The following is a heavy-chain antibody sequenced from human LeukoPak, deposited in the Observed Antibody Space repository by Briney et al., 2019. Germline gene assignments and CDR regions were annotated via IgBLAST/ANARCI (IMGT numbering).Heavy chain of an antibody. D-gene: IGHD3-22*01. CDR1: GYTFTSYY. CDR2: INPSGGST. V-gene: IGHV1-46*01. Sequence: ASVKVSCKASGYTFTSYYMHWVRQAPGQGLEWMGIINPSGGSTSYAQKFQGRVTMTRDTSTSTVYMELSSLRSEDTAVYYCARVAAQYDSSSAVDYWGQGTLVTVSS. CDR3: ARVAAQYDSSSAVDY. J-gene: IGHJ4*02.